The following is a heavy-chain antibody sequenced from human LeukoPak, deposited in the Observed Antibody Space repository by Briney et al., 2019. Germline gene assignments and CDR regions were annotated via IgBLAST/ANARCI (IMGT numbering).Heavy chain of an antibody. J-gene: IGHJ3*02. CDR1: GFTFNDYA. Sequence: GGSLRLSCATSGFTFNDYAMYWLRQAPGKGLEWVSGISWNSRSIAYADSVKGRFTISRDNSKNTLYLQMNSLRAEDTAVYYCARVNFVAMVGAFDIWGQETMVTVSS. CDR3: ARVNFVAMVGAFDI. V-gene: IGHV3-9*01. CDR2: ISWNSRSI. D-gene: IGHD5-18*01.